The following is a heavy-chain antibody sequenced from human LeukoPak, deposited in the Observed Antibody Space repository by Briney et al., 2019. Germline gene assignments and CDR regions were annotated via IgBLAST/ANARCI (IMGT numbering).Heavy chain of an antibody. V-gene: IGHV1-46*01. CDR3: ARDNSVGDIAWWFDP. CDR2: INPSGSST. CDR1: GYGFTIHY. J-gene: IGHJ5*02. Sequence: VASVKVSCKASGYGFTIHYMHWVRQAPAQGLEWLGLINPSGSSTLYAQKFQGRVTMTRDMSTTTDYMELSSLRSEDTAVYYCARDNSVGDIAWWFDPWGQGTLVTVSS. D-gene: IGHD3-10*01.